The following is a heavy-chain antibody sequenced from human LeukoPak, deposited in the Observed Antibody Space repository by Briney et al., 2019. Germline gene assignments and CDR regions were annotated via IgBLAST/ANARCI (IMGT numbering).Heavy chain of an antibody. J-gene: IGHJ6*02. Sequence: GRSLRLSCAASGSTFSSYGMHWVRQAPGKGLEWVAVISYDGSNKYYADSVKGRFTISRDNSKNTLYLQMNSLRAEDTAVYYCAKGYSYGYSYGMDVWGQGTTVTVSS. CDR3: AKGYSYGYSYGMDV. CDR1: GSTFSSYG. V-gene: IGHV3-30*18. D-gene: IGHD5-18*01. CDR2: ISYDGSNK.